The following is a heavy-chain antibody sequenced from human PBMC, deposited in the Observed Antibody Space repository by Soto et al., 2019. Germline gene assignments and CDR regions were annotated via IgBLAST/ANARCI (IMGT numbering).Heavy chain of an antibody. V-gene: IGHV1-69*17. CDR1: GGTFGSYA. J-gene: IGHJ5*02. CDR2: IIPIFGIP. CDR3: SRGVVDTNVVFKCFDP. Sequence: APVQVSCEDSGGTFGSYASSCVRQAPGQGLEWMGGIIPIFGIPNYAQKFQGRLTITADKSTSTAYMELSSLRSEDTAVYYCSRGVVDTNVVFKCFDPCGQGNLVTVS. D-gene: IGHD2-15*01.